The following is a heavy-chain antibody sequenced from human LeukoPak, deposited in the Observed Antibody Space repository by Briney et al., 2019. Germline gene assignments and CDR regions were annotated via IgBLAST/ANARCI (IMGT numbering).Heavy chain of an antibody. CDR2: VSYDGNNK. CDR3: ARDLKFFYDGSNY. CDR1: GFTFSGCA. V-gene: IGHV3-30*04. Sequence: PGGSLRLSCAASGFTFSGCAVLWVRQAPGKGLEWVATVSYDGNNKYYADSVKGRFTISRDNSKNTLYLQMNSLRAEDTAMFYCARDLKFFYDGSNYWGQGALVTVSS. J-gene: IGHJ4*02. D-gene: IGHD3-22*01.